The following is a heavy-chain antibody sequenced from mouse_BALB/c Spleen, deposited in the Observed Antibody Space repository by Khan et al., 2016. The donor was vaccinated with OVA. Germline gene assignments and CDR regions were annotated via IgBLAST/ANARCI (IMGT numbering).Heavy chain of an antibody. CDR3: ARDSNFDY. Sequence: EVKLVESGGGLVQPGGSRKLSCAASGFTFSRFGMHWVRQAPEQGLEWVAYISSGSRTIYYGDTVKGRFPISRDHPKNTLFLQMTSLRSEDTAMYYCARDSNFDYWGQGTTLTVSS. CDR2: ISSGSRTI. V-gene: IGHV5-17*02. CDR1: GFTFSRFG. J-gene: IGHJ2*01.